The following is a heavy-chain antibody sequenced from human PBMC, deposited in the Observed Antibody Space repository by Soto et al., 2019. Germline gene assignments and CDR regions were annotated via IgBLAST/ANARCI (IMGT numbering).Heavy chain of an antibody. CDR1: GFTFSNYG. V-gene: IGHV3-23*01. CDR2: LSGSGGST. D-gene: IGHD3-3*02. J-gene: IGHJ4*02. Sequence: EVQLLESGGGLVQPGGSLRLSCVASGFTFSNYGMSWVRQAPGKGLEWVSGLSGSGGSTHYADFVKGRFTISRDNSKNALYLQMNSLRADDTAVYYCAKHSLSISSPYHCDYWGQGTLVTVSS. CDR3: AKHSLSISSPYHCDY.